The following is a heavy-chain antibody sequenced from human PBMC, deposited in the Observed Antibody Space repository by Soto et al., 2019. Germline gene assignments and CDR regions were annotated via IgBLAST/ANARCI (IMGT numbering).Heavy chain of an antibody. CDR1: GYFITSGYY. J-gene: IGHJ6*02. CDR3: AKNSGSYYFDYYYGLDV. V-gene: IGHV4-38-2*01. Sequence: PSETLSLTCVVSGYFITSGYYWGWIRQPPGKGLEWIGSIHHSGGTYYNPSLKSRVTILVDTPKNEFSLKLSSVTAADTAVYYCAKNSGSYYFDYYYGLDVWGQGTTVTVSS. CDR2: IHHSGGT. D-gene: IGHD1-26*01.